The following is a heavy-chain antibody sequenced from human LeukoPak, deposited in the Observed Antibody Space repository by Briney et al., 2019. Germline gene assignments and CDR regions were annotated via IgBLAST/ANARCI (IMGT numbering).Heavy chain of an antibody. D-gene: IGHD5-12*01. CDR2: IWYDGNNK. J-gene: IGHJ6*02. V-gene: IGHV3-33*01. Sequence: PGGSLRLSCEASGFSFSDYARHWVRQAPGKGLEWVSIIWYDGNNKYYADSVKGRFTISRDTAKNTLYLQMNSLRAEDTAVYYRSRGMTSDYEYFDYSYGMDASGQRTTVTVSS. CDR3: SRGMTSDYEYFDYSYGMDA. CDR1: GFSFSDYA.